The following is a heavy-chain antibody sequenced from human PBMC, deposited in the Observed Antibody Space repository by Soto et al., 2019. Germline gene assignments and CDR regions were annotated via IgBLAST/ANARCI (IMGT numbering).Heavy chain of an antibody. CDR1: GETLNSNP. Sequence: QVQLVQSGAEVKKPGSSLKVSCKVFGETLNSNPIGWVRQAPGQGLEWVGGIVPLSDRTNYAQELQGRVTVTADGFTSTVYMELSNLKSADTAVYYCARKSGRDCHSGGGCFSLDVWGQGSLITVSS. V-gene: IGHV1-69*01. J-gene: IGHJ4*02. CDR2: IVPLSDRT. CDR3: ARKSGRDCHSGGGCFSLDV. D-gene: IGHD2-15*01.